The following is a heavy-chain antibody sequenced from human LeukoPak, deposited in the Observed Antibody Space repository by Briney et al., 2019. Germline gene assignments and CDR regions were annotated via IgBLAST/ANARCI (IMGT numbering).Heavy chain of an antibody. Sequence: PGGSLRLSCAASGFTFSSYEMNWVRQAPGKGLEWVSYISSSGSTIYYADSVKGRFTISRDNAKNSLYLQMNSLRAEDTAVYYCAREGGYSYGSVDYRGQGTLVTVSS. V-gene: IGHV3-48*03. CDR2: ISSSGSTI. CDR3: AREGGYSYGSVDY. D-gene: IGHD5-18*01. J-gene: IGHJ4*02. CDR1: GFTFSSYE.